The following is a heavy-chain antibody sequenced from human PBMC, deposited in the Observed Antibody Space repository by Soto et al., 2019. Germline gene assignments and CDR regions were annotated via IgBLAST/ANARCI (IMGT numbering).Heavy chain of an antibody. J-gene: IGHJ5*02. V-gene: IGHV1-18*01. CDR3: ARVVPGAEAWFGP. CDR1: GYTFSNYG. CDR2: ISLYSDGT. Sequence: QVQLVQSGGEVKRPGASVKVSCKTSGYTFSNYGITWVRQAPGQPLEWLGWISLYSDGTNYAQKCQGRVSMTTDTSTTTAYMELRSLRSDDTAVYYCARVVPGAEAWFGPWGQGPLVTVSA. D-gene: IGHD2-2*01.